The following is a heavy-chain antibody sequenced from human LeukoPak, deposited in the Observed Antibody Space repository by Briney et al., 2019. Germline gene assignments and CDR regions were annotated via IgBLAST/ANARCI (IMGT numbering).Heavy chain of an antibody. CDR2: IYHSGST. J-gene: IGHJ5*02. D-gene: IGHD5-24*01. CDR3: ASIDGYRRPFDP. CDR1: GYSISSGYY. Sequence: PSETLSLTCTVSGYSISSGYYWGWIRQPPGKGLEWIGSIYHSGSTYYNPSLKSRVTISVDTSKNQFSLKLSSVTAADTAVYYCASIDGYRRPFDPWGQGTLVTVSS. V-gene: IGHV4-38-2*02.